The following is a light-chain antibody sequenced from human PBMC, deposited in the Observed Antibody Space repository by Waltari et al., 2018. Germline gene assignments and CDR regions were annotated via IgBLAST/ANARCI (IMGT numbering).Light chain of an antibody. CDR3: CSYAGSTTFWV. Sequence: QSALTQPASVSGSPGQSITISCTGTSSDVGNYNLVSWYQQHPGTAPKPMIYEVNARPSGVSNRFSGSKSGNTASLTISGLQPEDEADYYCCSYAGSTTFWVFGTGTKVTVL. CDR1: SSDVGNYNL. J-gene: IGLJ1*01. V-gene: IGLV2-23*02. CDR2: EVN.